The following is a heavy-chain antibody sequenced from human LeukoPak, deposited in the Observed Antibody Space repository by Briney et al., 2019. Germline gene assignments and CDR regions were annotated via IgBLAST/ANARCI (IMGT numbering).Heavy chain of an antibody. CDR2: ISSSSSTI. D-gene: IGHD1-26*01. J-gene: IGHJ4*02. CDR1: GFTFSDYG. Sequence: GGSLRLSCAASGFTFSDYGMNWVRQAPGKGLEWVAYISSSSSTIYYADSVKGRFTISRDNAKNSLYLQMNSLRAEDTAVYYCARNLVGAFSYYFDYWGQGTLVTVSS. CDR3: ARNLVGAFSYYFDY. V-gene: IGHV3-48*01.